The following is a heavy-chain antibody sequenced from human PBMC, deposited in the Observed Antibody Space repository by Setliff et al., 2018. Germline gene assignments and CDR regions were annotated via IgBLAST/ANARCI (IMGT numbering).Heavy chain of an antibody. D-gene: IGHD6-19*01. CDR1: GGTFSSYA. V-gene: IGHV1-69*10. Sequence: SVKVSCKASGGTFSSYAISWVRQAPGQGLEWMGGIIPILGVANYAQKFQGRVTITADKSTSTAYMELSSLRSEDTAVYYCARERGIAVAGSDYYGMDVWGQGTTVTVSS. J-gene: IGHJ6*02. CDR2: IIPILGVA. CDR3: ARERGIAVAGSDYYGMDV.